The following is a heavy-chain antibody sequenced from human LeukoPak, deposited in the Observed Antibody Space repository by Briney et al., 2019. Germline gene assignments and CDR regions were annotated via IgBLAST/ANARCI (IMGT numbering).Heavy chain of an antibody. CDR1: GFTVSSNY. V-gene: IGHV3-53*01. Sequence: GSLRLSCAASGFTVSSNYMSWVRQAPGKGLEWVSVIYSGGSTYYADSVKGRFTISRDNSKNTLYLQMNSLRAEDTAVYYCARVGYCSGGSCYSYYYYGMDVWGQGTTVTVSS. CDR3: ARVGYCSGGSCYSYYYYGMDV. D-gene: IGHD2-15*01. CDR2: IYSGGST. J-gene: IGHJ6*02.